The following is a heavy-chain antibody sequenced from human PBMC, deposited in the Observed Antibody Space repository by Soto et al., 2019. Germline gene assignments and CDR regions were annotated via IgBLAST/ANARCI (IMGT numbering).Heavy chain of an antibody. J-gene: IGHJ6*02. CDR1: GGSISSGDYY. V-gene: IGHV4-30-4*01. D-gene: IGHD3-3*01. Sequence: PSETLSLTCTVSGGSISSGDYYWSWIRQPPGKAPAWIGYSYYSGSTYYNPSLKSRLTISVDTSKNHSPLKLHSVTAADTAVYYCARGGVALLNYYYYGMDGWGQGTTVTVSS. CDR3: ARGGVALLNYYYYGMDG. CDR2: SYYSGST.